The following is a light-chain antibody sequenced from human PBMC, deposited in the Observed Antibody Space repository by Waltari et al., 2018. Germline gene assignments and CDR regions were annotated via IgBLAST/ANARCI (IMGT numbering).Light chain of an antibody. CDR2: EVS. Sequence: QSALTQPASVSGSPGQSITISCTGTSSDVGGYNYVSWYHQHPGKAPKLMIYEVSNRPSGVSNRFSGSKSGNTASLTLSGLQAEDEADYYCSSYTSSSTLVVFGGGTKLTVL. CDR1: SSDVGGYNY. CDR3: SSYTSSSTLVV. V-gene: IGLV2-14*01. J-gene: IGLJ2*01.